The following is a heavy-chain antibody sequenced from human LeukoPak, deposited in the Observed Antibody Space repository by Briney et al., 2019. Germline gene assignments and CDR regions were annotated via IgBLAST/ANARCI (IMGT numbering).Heavy chain of an antibody. J-gene: IGHJ6*03. V-gene: IGHV1-2*02. Sequence: ASVKVSCKASGYTFTGYYMHWVRQAPGQGLEWMGWINPNSGGTNYAQKFQGRVTMTRDTSISTAYMELSRLRSDDTAVYYCARDRRYSSSWYPYYYMDVWGKGTTVTVSS. CDR3: ARDRRYSSSWYPYYYMDV. CDR1: GYTFTGYY. CDR2: INPNSGGT. D-gene: IGHD6-13*01.